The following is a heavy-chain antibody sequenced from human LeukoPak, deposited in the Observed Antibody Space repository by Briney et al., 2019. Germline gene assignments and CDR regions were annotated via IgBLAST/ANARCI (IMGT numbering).Heavy chain of an antibody. J-gene: IGHJ3*02. V-gene: IGHV4-30-4*01. CDR3: ARGRFGVKGAFDI. D-gene: IGHD3-10*01. Sequence: SQTLSLTCTVSGGSISSGDYYWSWIRQPPGKGLEWIGYIYYSGSTYYNPSLKSRVTISVDTSKNQFSLTLSSVTAADTAVYYCARGRFGVKGAFDIWGQGTMVTVSS. CDR1: GGSISSGDYY. CDR2: IYYSGST.